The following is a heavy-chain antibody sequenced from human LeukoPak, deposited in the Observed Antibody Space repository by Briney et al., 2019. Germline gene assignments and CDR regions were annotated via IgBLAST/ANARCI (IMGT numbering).Heavy chain of an antibody. D-gene: IGHD6-13*01. CDR3: AKDAPIAAAGTNWFDP. J-gene: IGHJ5*02. CDR2: ISGSGGST. CDR1: GFTFSSYA. Sequence: PGGSLRLSCAASGFTFSSYAMSWVRQAPGKGLEWVSSISGSGGSTYYADSVKGRFTISRDNSKNTLYLQMNSLRADDTAVYYCAKDAPIAAAGTNWFDPWGQGTLVTVSS. V-gene: IGHV3-23*01.